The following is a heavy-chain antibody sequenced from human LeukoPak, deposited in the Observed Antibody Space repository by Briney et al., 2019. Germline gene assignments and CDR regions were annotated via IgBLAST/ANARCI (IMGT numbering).Heavy chain of an antibody. Sequence: GGSLRLSCAASGFTFYSYGMHWVRQAPGKGLEWVAVISHDGSNIHYGDSVKGRFTISRDNSKNALYLQMNSLRAEDTAVYHCAKDPYRVIVATGNYLDPWGQGTLVTVSS. CDR3: AKDPYRVIVATGNYLDP. CDR2: ISHDGSNI. D-gene: IGHD3-22*01. CDR1: GFTFYSYG. J-gene: IGHJ5*02. V-gene: IGHV3-30*18.